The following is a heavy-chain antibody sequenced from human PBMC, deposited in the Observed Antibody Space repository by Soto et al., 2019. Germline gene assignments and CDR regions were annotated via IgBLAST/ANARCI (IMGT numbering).Heavy chain of an antibody. V-gene: IGHV3-48*01. D-gene: IGHD5-12*01. CDR2: ISSSSNII. Sequence: QLVESGGGLVQPGGSLRLSCAASGFTFSGYSMNWVRQAPGKGLQWVSYISSSSNIIHYADSVKGRFTISRDNAKNSLYMPMNSLRAEDTAVYYCARDREGDGYNFDCWGQGTLVTVSS. J-gene: IGHJ4*02. CDR3: ARDREGDGYNFDC. CDR1: GFTFSGYS.